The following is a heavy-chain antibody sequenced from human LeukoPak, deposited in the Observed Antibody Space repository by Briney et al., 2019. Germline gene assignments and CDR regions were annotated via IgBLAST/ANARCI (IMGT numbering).Heavy chain of an antibody. D-gene: IGHD2-2*01. J-gene: IGHJ4*02. V-gene: IGHV4-4*09. Sequence: SETLSLTCTVPGGSISGYYWNWIRQPPGKGLEWIGYIYTSGSTNYNPSLKSRVTMSVDTSKNQFSLKLISVTAADTAMYYCARHSAMAMPFDYWGQGTLVTVSS. CDR1: GGSISGYY. CDR3: ARHSAMAMPFDY. CDR2: IYTSGST.